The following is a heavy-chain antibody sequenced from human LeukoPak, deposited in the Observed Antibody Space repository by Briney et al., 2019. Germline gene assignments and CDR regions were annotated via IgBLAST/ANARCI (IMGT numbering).Heavy chain of an antibody. CDR3: ARLLGSSAFDI. CDR2: MYFNKIS. Sequence: SETLSLTCAVYGGSFSGYYWSWIRQPPGKGLEWIGYMYFNKISNYNPSLKSRASTSIDTSKNHFSLRLTSVTAADTAVYYCARLLGSSAFDIWGQGTMVTVSS. V-gene: IGHV4-59*08. J-gene: IGHJ3*02. D-gene: IGHD1-26*01. CDR1: GGSFSGYY.